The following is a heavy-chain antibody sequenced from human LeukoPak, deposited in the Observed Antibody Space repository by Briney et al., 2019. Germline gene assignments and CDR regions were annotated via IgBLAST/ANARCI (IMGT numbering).Heavy chain of an antibody. CDR2: ISSSSSTI. J-gene: IGHJ4*02. CDR3: ARELAAVAGTVDY. D-gene: IGHD6-19*01. Sequence: GGSLRPSCAASGFTFSSYSMNWVRQAPGKGLEWVSYISSSSSTIYYADSVKGRFTISRDNAKNSLYLQMDSLRAEDTAVYYCARELAAVAGTVDYWGQGTLVTVSS. CDR1: GFTFSSYS. V-gene: IGHV3-48*01.